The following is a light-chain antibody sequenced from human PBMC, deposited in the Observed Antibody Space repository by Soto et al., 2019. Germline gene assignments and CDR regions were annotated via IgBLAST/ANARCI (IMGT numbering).Light chain of an antibody. Sequence: EIVMTQSPATLSVSPGERATLSCRASRSVSTYLAWYQQKPGQAPRLLIYDASNRATGIPARFSGSGSATDFTLTISSLEPEDFAVYYCQQRSSWITFGQGTRLEIK. CDR3: QQRSSWIT. CDR2: DAS. J-gene: IGKJ5*01. CDR1: RSVSTY. V-gene: IGKV3-11*01.